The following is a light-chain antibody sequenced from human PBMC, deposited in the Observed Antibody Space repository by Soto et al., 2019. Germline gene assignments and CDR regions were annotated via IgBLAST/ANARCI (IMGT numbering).Light chain of an antibody. CDR3: QVYGSSSKT. Sequence: EFLLTQSPVTLSLAPGGRAGLSCSASQTVTSGYLAWYQQKPGQAPRLLIYGVSPGATGIPDRFSGSGSGTDFTLTISRLEPEDFAVYFCQVYGSSSKTFGQGTKVDIK. J-gene: IGKJ1*01. V-gene: IGKV3-20*01. CDR1: QTVTSGY. CDR2: GVS.